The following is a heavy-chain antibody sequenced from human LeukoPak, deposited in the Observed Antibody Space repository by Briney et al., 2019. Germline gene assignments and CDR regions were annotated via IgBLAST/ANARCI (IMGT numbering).Heavy chain of an antibody. CDR3: ARLATYYYYYYMDV. CDR1: SGSISSSSYY. CDR2: IYYSGST. Sequence: SETLPLTCTVSSGSISSSSYYWGWIRQPPGKGLEWLGSIYYSGSTYYNPSLKSRVTISVDTSKNQFSLYLSSVTAADTAVYYCARLATYYYYYYMDVWGKGTTVTVSS. D-gene: IGHD1-26*01. V-gene: IGHV4-39*01. J-gene: IGHJ6*03.